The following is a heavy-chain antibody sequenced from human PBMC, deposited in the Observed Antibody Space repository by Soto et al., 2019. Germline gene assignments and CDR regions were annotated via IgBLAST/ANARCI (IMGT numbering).Heavy chain of an antibody. Sequence: PSETLSLTCAVYGGSFSGYYWSWIRQPPGKGLEWIGEINHSGSTNYNPSLKSRVTISVDTSKNQFSLKLSSATAADTAVYYCARVSGDYYYYYGMDVWGQGTTVTVSS. J-gene: IGHJ6*02. CDR3: ARVSGDYYYYYGMDV. V-gene: IGHV4-34*01. CDR2: INHSGST. CDR1: GGSFSGYY. D-gene: IGHD2-8*02.